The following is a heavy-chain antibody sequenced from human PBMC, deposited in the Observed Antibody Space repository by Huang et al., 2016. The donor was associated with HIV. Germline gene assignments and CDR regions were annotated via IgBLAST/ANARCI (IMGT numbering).Heavy chain of an antibody. V-gene: IGHV3-49*03. CDR1: GFTFGEQV. Sequence: EVQLVESGGGLVQPGRSLRLSCTASGFTFGEQVRSWFRQAQGKGLEWVGFIRSKANGGTREDVASVNGRFAISRDDSRSVAFLQMNSLKAEDTAVYYCAHSFGFIWGQGTLVTVSS. J-gene: IGHJ1*01. D-gene: IGHD5-18*01. CDR2: IRSKANGGTR. CDR3: AHSFGFI.